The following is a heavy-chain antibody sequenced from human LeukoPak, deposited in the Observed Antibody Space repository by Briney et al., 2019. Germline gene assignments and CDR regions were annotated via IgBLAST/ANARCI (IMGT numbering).Heavy chain of an antibody. CDR1: GGSFSGYY. V-gene: IGHV4-34*01. Sequence: PSETLSLTCAVYGGSFSGYYWSWIRQPPGKGLEWIGEINHSGSTNYNPSLKSRVTIPVDTSKNQFSLKLSSVTAADTAVYYCARGIAAAAQPFDYWGQGTLVTVSS. CDR2: INHSGST. J-gene: IGHJ4*02. D-gene: IGHD6-13*01. CDR3: ARGIAAAAQPFDY.